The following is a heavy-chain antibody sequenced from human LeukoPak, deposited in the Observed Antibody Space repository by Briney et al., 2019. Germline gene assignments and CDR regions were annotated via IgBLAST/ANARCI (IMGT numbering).Heavy chain of an antibody. CDR2: LYNSGST. CDR1: GGSITSNF. V-gene: IGHV4-59*08. Sequence: SETLSLTCTVSGGSITSNFWSWIRQPPGNGLEWIGYLYNSGSTSYNPSLKSRATISGDTSKNQFSLKLNPVTAADTAVYYCARALPNWNPPDYWGQGTLVTVSS. CDR3: ARALPNWNPPDY. D-gene: IGHD1-1*01. J-gene: IGHJ4*02.